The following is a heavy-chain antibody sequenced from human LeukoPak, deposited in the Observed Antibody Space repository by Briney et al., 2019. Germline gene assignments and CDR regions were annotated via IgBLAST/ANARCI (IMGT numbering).Heavy chain of an antibody. CDR2: ISGYNGNT. Sequence: PWASVKVSCKASGYTLTSYGISWVRQAPGQGLEWMGWISGYNGNTNYAHRFQGRVTMTTDTSTTTAYMELRSLRSDDTAVYYCARDRGTAVFDYWGQGTLVTVSS. J-gene: IGHJ4*02. D-gene: IGHD3-10*01. V-gene: IGHV1-18*01. CDR1: GYTLTSYG. CDR3: ARDRGTAVFDY.